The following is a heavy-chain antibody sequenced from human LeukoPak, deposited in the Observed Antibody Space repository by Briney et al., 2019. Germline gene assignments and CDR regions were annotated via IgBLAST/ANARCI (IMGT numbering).Heavy chain of an antibody. CDR2: VYSGGTT. Sequence: SETLSLTCTVSGGSISSSTSFYWGWIRQPPGKGLEWIGNVYSGGTTYYNPSLESRVTMSVDTSKNQFSLKLSSVTAADTAVYYSGTDVNYYGWGYYLDYWGQGTLVAVTS. CDR1: GGSISSSTSFY. J-gene: IGHJ4*02. V-gene: IGHV4-39*07. CDR3: GTDVNYYGWGYYLDY. D-gene: IGHD3-10*01.